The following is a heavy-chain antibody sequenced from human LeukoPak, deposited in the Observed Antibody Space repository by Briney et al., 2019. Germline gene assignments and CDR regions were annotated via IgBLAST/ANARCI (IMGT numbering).Heavy chain of an antibody. J-gene: IGHJ6*02. CDR2: IIPIFGTA. Sequence: SVKVSCKASGGTFSSYAISWVRQAPGQGLEWMGGIIPIFGTANYAQKFQGRVTITADESTSTAYMELSSLRSEDTAVYYCARDQPHAVTTDFHYYGMDVWGQGTTVTVSS. CDR3: ARDQPHAVTTDFHYYGMDV. CDR1: GGTFSSYA. V-gene: IGHV1-69*13. D-gene: IGHD4-17*01.